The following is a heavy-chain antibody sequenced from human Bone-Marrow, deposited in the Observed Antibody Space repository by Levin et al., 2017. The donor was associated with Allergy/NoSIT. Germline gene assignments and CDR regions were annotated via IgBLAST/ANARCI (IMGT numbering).Heavy chain of an antibody. CDR3: ARGYGGNSDLFIDY. CDR2: IYYSGST. J-gene: IGHJ4*02. Sequence: SETLSLTCTVSGGSISSYYWSWIRQPPGKGLEWIGYIYYSGSTNYNPSLKSRVTISVDTSKNQFSLKLSSVTAADTAVYYCARGYGGNSDLFIDYWGQGTLVTVSS. D-gene: IGHD4-23*01. CDR1: GGSISSYY. V-gene: IGHV4-59*01.